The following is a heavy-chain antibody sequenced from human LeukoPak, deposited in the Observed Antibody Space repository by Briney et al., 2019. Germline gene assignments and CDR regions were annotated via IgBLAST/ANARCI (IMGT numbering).Heavy chain of an antibody. J-gene: IGHJ4*02. V-gene: IGHV1-8*01. CDR3: ARFIMGYSGYDWDFDY. D-gene: IGHD5-12*01. CDR2: MNPNSGNT. CDR1: GYTFTSYD. Sequence: GASVKVSCKASGYTFTSYDINWVRQATGQGLEWMGWMNPNSGNTGYAQKFQGRVTMTRNTSISTAYMELSSLRSEDTAVYYCARFIMGYSGYDWDFDYWGQGTLVTVSS.